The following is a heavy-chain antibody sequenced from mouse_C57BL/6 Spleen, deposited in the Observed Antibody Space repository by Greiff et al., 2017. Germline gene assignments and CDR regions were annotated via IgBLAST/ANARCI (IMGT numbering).Heavy chain of an antibody. Sequence: EVQVVESGGGLVKPGGSLKLSCAASGFTFSDYGMHWVRQAPEKGLEWVAYISSGSSTIYYADTVKGRFTISRDNAKNTLFLQMTSLRSEDTAMYYCAGFYYYGSSSLYYAMDYWGQGTSVTVSS. V-gene: IGHV5-17*01. CDR3: AGFYYYGSSSLYYAMDY. CDR1: GFTFSDYG. CDR2: ISSGSSTI. J-gene: IGHJ4*01. D-gene: IGHD1-1*01.